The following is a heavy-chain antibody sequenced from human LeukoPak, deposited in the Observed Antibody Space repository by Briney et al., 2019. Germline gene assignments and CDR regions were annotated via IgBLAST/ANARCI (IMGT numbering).Heavy chain of an antibody. CDR1: GFTFSSYS. CDR3: ARDKGSSWYSALGYFQH. Sequence: PGGSLRLSCAASGFTFSSYSMNWVRQAPGKGLEWVSSISSSSSYIYYADSVKGRFTISRDNAKNSLYLQMNSLRAEDTAVYYCARDKGSSWYSALGYFQHWGQGTLVTVSS. J-gene: IGHJ1*01. CDR2: ISSSSSYI. V-gene: IGHV3-21*01. D-gene: IGHD6-13*01.